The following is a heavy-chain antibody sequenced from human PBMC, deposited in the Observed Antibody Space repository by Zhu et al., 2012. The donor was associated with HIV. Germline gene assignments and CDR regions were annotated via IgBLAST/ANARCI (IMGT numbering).Heavy chain of an antibody. D-gene: IGHD3-10*01. CDR2: IHHSGTT. CDR1: GGSISSGDYY. V-gene: IGHV4-30-4*08. CDR3: ASSRWFGDYYYYYMDV. J-gene: IGHJ6*03. Sequence: QVQLQESGPGLVKPSQTLSLTCTVSGGSISSGDYYWSWIRQPPGKGLEWIAYIHHSGTTYYNPSLKSRLSISIDTSKNQFSLRLSSVSAADTAVYFCASSRWFGDYYYYYMDVWGKGTTVTVSS.